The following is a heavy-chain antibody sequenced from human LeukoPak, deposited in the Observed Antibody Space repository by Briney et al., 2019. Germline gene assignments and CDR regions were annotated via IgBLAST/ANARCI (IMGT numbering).Heavy chain of an antibody. Sequence: ASVKVSCKASGGTFSSYAISWVRQAPGQGLEWMGGIIPIFGTANYAQKFQGRVTITTDESTSTAYMELSSLRSEDTAVYYCAREDFLNWGFDYWGQGTLVTVSS. D-gene: IGHD7-27*01. J-gene: IGHJ4*02. CDR2: IIPIFGTA. V-gene: IGHV1-69*05. CDR1: GGTFSSYA. CDR3: AREDFLNWGFDY.